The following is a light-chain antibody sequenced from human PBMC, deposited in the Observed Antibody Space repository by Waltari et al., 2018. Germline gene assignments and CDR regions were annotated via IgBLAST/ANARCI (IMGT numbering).Light chain of an antibody. Sequence: CRASQTISIYLAWYQQKPGKAPNLLIYKASTLESGGPSRFSGSGSGTEFTLTISSLQPDDFATYYCQQYHSYSPYTFGQGTKLDIK. CDR1: QTISIY. J-gene: IGKJ2*01. CDR3: QQYHSYSPYT. CDR2: KAS. V-gene: IGKV1-5*03.